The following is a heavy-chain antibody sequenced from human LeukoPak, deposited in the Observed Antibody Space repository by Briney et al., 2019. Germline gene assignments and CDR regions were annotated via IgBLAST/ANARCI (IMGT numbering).Heavy chain of an antibody. CDR3: ARHGYHDSSGYYGDY. V-gene: IGHV4-59*05. D-gene: IGHD3-22*01. Sequence: SETLSLTCTVSGGSLSSDYWSWIRQPPGKGLEWIGSIYYSGSTYYSPSLKSRVTISVDTSKNQFSLKLSSVTAADTAVYYCARHGYHDSSGYYGDYWGQGTLVTVSS. J-gene: IGHJ4*02. CDR2: IYYSGST. CDR1: GGSLSSDY.